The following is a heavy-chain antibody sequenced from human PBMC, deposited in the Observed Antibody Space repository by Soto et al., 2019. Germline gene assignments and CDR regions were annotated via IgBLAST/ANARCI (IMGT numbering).Heavy chain of an antibody. CDR3: AGALYSYGPYYFDY. CDR1: GFTVSSNY. D-gene: IGHD5-18*01. V-gene: IGHV3-66*01. J-gene: IGHJ4*02. CDR2: IYSGGST. Sequence: PGGSLRLSCAASGFTVSSNYMSWVRQAPGKGLEWVSVIYSGGSTYYADSVKGRFTISRDNSKNTLYLQMNSLRAEDTAVYYCAGALYSYGPYYFDYWGQGTLVTVSS.